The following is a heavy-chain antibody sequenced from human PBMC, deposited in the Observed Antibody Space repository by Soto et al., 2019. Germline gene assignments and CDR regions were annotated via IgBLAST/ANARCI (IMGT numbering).Heavy chain of an antibody. V-gene: IGHV4-59*01. J-gene: IGHJ4*02. CDR2: IYYSGST. Sequence: SETLSLTCTVSGGSISSYYWSWIRQPPGKGLEWIGYIYYSGSTNYNPSLKSRVTISVDTSKNQFSLKLSSVTAADTAVYYCARVLGGWNYYFDYWGQGTLVTVSS. CDR3: ARVLGGWNYYFDY. CDR1: GGSISSYY. D-gene: IGHD1-7*01.